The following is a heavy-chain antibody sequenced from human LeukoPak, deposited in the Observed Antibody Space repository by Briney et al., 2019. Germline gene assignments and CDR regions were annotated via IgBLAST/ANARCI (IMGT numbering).Heavy chain of an antibody. CDR1: GFTFGDYA. J-gene: IGHJ4*02. CDR3: TRVIVATKDY. D-gene: IGHD5-12*01. V-gene: IGHV3-49*04. CDR2: IRSKNYGGTT. Sequence: SGGSLRLSCTGSGFTFGDYAMNWVRQAPGKGLEWVGSIRSKNYGGTTEYAASVKGRFTISRDDSRSIAYLQMNSLKTEDTAVYYCTRVIVATKDYWGQGTLVTVSS.